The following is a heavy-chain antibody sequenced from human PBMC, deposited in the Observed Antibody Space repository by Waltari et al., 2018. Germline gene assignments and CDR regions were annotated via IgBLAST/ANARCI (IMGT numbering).Heavy chain of an antibody. V-gene: IGHV4-30-2*01. Sequence: QLQLQESGSGLVKPSQTLSLTCAVSGGSISSGGYSWSWIRQPPGQGLGWIGYIYHSGSTYYNPSLKSRVTISVDRSKNQFSLKLSSVTAADTAVYYCAREVRYCSGGSCYSALDYWGQGTLVTVSS. CDR1: GGSISSGGYS. D-gene: IGHD2-15*01. CDR2: IYHSGST. J-gene: IGHJ4*02. CDR3: AREVRYCSGGSCYSALDY.